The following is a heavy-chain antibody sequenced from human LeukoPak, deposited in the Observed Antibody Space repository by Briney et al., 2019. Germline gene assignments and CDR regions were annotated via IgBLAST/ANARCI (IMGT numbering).Heavy chain of an antibody. CDR3: ARALTLLRWAAFDI. CDR2: INHSGST. V-gene: IGHV4-34*01. J-gene: IGHJ3*02. D-gene: IGHD4-17*01. CDR1: GGSFSGYY. Sequence: SETLSLTCAVYGGSFSGYYWSWIRQPPGKGLEWIGEINHSGSTNYNPSLKSRVTISVDTSKNQFSLKLSSVTAADTAVYYCARALTLLRWAAFDIWGQGTMVTVSS.